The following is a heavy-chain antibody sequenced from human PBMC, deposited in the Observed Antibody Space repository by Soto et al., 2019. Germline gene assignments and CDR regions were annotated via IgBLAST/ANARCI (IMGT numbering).Heavy chain of an antibody. D-gene: IGHD3-3*01. J-gene: IGHJ4*02. CDR3: ASGEFWSGDDY. CDR1: GGSISSGGHY. CDR2: TYYSGST. Sequence: QVQLQESGPGLVKPSQTLSLTCTVSGGSISSGGHYWSWIRQHPGKGLEWIGYTYYSGSTYYNPSLKSRVTMSVDTSKNQCSLKLSSVTAADTAVYYCASGEFWSGDDYWGQGTLVTVSS. V-gene: IGHV4-31*03.